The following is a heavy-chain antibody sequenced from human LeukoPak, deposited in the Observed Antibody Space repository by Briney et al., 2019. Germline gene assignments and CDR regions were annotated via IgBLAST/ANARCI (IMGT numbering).Heavy chain of an antibody. Sequence: PGGSLRLSFVASGFTFSSHHMNWVRQTPGKGLESVATIKPDGSEKYYVDSVKGRFTISRDNAKSSLYLQMNSLRAEDTGVYFCARMSSYCDYWGQGTLVTVSS. D-gene: IGHD2-2*01. J-gene: IGHJ4*02. CDR1: GFTFSSHH. V-gene: IGHV3-7*01. CDR2: IKPDGSEK. CDR3: ARMSSYCDY.